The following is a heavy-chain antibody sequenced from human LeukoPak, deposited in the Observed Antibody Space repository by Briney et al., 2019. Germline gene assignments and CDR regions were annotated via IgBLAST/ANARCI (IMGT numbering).Heavy chain of an antibody. CDR1: GFTLTDHY. CDR3: ARDPDYGDPY. Sequence: GGSLRLSCTVSGFTLTDHYMSWYRQSPERGLEWISWITSSGTTTDYADSVKGRFTISRDNRKNSVYLQMSSPRADDTAVYYCARDPDYGDPYWGQGTLVTVSS. J-gene: IGHJ4*02. CDR2: ITSSGTTT. D-gene: IGHD4-17*01. V-gene: IGHV3-11*01.